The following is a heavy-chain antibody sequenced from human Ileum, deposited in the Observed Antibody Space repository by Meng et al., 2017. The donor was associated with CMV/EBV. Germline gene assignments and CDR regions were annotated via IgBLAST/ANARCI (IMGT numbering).Heavy chain of an antibody. V-gene: IGHV7-4-1*02. CDR2: INTNTGNP. CDR1: GHTFTGYY. D-gene: IGHD6-13*01. CDR3: ARGLEIAAAGPPPY. Sequence: QVQVVQSGAEVKNPGASVKVSCKASGHTFTGYYLHWVRQAPGQGLEWMGRINTNTGNPTYAQGFTGRFVFSSDTSVSTAYLQISSLKAEDTAVYYCARGLEIAAAGPPPYWGQGTLVTVSS. J-gene: IGHJ4*02.